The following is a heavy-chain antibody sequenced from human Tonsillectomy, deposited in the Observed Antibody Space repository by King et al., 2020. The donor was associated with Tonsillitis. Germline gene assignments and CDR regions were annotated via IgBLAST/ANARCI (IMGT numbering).Heavy chain of an antibody. V-gene: IGHV3-73*01. D-gene: IGHD3-16*02. Sequence: VQLVESGGGLVQPGGSLKLSCAASGFTFSGSAMHWVRQASGKGLEWVGRIRSKANSYATAYAASVKGRFTIYRADSKTQAYLQMNSLKTEDTALYYCTRLGMITVAGVSVPDYWGQGTLVTVSS. J-gene: IGHJ4*02. CDR2: IRSKANSYAT. CDR3: TRLGMITVAGVSVPDY. CDR1: GFTFSGSA.